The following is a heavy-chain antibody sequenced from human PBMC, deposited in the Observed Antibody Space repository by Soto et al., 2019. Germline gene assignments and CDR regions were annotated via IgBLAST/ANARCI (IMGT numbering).Heavy chain of an antibody. Sequence: QPLPLTCAISGARVSSKSAAWNWIRQSPSRGLEWLGRTYYRSKWYNEYAVSVKSRITINPDTSKNQFSLQLNSVTPEDTAVYYCARTQSVFDYWGQGTQVTVSS. J-gene: IGHJ4*02. CDR3: ARTQSVFDY. V-gene: IGHV6-1*01. CDR2: TYYRSKWYN. CDR1: GARVSSKSAA.